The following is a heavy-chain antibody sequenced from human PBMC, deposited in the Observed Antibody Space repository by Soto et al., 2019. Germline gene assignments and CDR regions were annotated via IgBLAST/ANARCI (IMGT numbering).Heavy chain of an antibody. CDR1: GGSVSSGSYY. CDR3: ARGHLRMNDAFDI. CDR2: IYYSGST. J-gene: IGHJ3*02. V-gene: IGHV4-61*01. D-gene: IGHD4-17*01. Sequence: ETLSLTCTVSGGSVSSGSYYWSWIRQPPGKGLEWIGYIYYSGSTNYNPSLKSRVTISVDTSKNQFSLKLSSVTAADTAVYYCARGHLRMNDAFDIWGQGTMVTVSS.